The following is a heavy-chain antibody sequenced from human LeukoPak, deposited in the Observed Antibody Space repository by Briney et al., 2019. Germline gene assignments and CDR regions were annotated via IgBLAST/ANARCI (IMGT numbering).Heavy chain of an antibody. D-gene: IGHD3/OR15-3a*01. Sequence: PGGSLRLSCAASGLTFSTYAMSWVRQAPGEGLEWVSTIGGSGGGTYFADSVKGRFNSSRDNSKNTVYLHMNSLRAEDTARYFCARPSSYDLFVWVHWGQGTLVTVSS. CDR1: GLTFSTYA. J-gene: IGHJ4*02. V-gene: IGHV3-23*01. CDR2: IGGSGGGT. CDR3: ARPSSYDLFVWVH.